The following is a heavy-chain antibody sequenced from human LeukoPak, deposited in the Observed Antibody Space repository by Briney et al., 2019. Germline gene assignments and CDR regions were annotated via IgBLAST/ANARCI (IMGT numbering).Heavy chain of an antibody. Sequence: PGGSLTLSCAASGVTFSRYAIHWVRRAPGKGLDWVSYISSSNTIYYADSVKGRFTISRDNAKNSLYLQMNSLRDEDTAVYYCARADFDYWGQGTLVTVSS. CDR3: ARADFDY. V-gene: IGHV3-48*02. CDR2: ISSSNTI. CDR1: GVTFSRYA. J-gene: IGHJ4*02.